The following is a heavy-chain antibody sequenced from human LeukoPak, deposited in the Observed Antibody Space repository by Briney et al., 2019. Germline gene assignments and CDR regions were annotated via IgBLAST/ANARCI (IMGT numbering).Heavy chain of an antibody. D-gene: IGHD3-22*01. CDR2: ISYDGINK. J-gene: IGHJ4*02. CDR1: GFTFSSYS. CDR3: ARGGTMIVASRYYFDY. V-gene: IGHV3-30*03. Sequence: GGSLRLSCAASGFTFSSYSMHWVRQAPGKGLEWVAVISYDGINKYYADSVKGRFTISRDNSKNTLYLQMNSLRAEDTAVYYCARGGTMIVASRYYFDYWGQGTLVTVSS.